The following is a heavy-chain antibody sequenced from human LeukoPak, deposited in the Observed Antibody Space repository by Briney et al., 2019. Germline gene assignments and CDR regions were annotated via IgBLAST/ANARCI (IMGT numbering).Heavy chain of an antibody. CDR3: ARVELRFLERGSYYFDY. CDR2: IIPIFGTA. CDR1: GGTFSSYA. J-gene: IGHJ4*02. D-gene: IGHD3-3*01. V-gene: IGHV1-69*13. Sequence: ASVKVSCKASGGTFSSYAISWLRQAPGQGLEWMGGIIPIFGTANYAQKFQGRVTITADESTSTAYMELSSLRSEDTAVYYCARVELRFLERGSYYFDYWGQGTLVTVSS.